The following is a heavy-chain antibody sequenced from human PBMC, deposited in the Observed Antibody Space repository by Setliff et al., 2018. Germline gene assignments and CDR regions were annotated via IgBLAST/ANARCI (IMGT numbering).Heavy chain of an antibody. Sequence: PSETLSLTCAVYGGSFSGYYWSWIRQPPGKGLEWIGEINHSGSTNYNPSLKSRVTISVDTSKNQFSLKLSSVTAADTAVYYCARETTAWGYVDTAMVTFIDQWGQGTLVTVSS. CDR3: ARETTAWGYVDTAMVTFIDQ. D-gene: IGHD5-18*01. CDR1: GGSFSGYY. V-gene: IGHV4-34*01. CDR2: INHSGST. J-gene: IGHJ4*02.